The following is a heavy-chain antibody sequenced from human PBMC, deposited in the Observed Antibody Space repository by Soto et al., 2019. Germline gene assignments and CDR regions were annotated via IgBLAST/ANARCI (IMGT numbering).Heavy chain of an antibody. V-gene: IGHV4-4*02. D-gene: IGHD5-12*01. CDR3: ARYSGYEGRFEP. CDR2: IYHSGST. J-gene: IGHJ5*02. CDR1: GGSISSSHW. Sequence: QVQLQEPGPGLVKPSGTLSLSCTVSGGSISSSHWWSWVRQPPGKGLEWIGEIYHSGSTNYNPSLQSRVTVSVDKSKNQFSLQLNSVTAADTAVYYCARYSGYEGRFEPWGQGTLVTVSS.